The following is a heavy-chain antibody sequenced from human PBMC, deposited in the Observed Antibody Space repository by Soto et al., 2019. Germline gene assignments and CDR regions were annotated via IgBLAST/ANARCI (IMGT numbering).Heavy chain of an antibody. CDR1: GGSISSYY. CDR3: ARGHDILTGYEGNWFDP. V-gene: IGHV4-59*01. Sequence: NPSETLSLTCTVSGGSISSYYWSWIRQPPGKGLEWIGYIYYSGSTNYNPSLKSRVTISVDTSKNQFSLKLSSVTAADTAVYYCARGHDILTGYEGNWFDPWGQGTLVTVSS. D-gene: IGHD3-9*01. J-gene: IGHJ5*02. CDR2: IYYSGST.